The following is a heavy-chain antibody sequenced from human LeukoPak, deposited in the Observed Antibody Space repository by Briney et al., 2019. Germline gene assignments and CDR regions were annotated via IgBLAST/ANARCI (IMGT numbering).Heavy chain of an antibody. CDR1: GFTFSSLG. J-gene: IGHJ4*02. CDR2: ISYDGNNT. CDR3: AKDRYDTSGYLFDY. Sequence: GRSLRLSCAASGFTFSSLGMHWVRQAPGKGLEWVALISYDGNNTHYADSVKGRFTISRDNSKNTPYLQMNSLRAEDTAVYYCAKDRYDTSGYLFDYWGQGTLVTVSS. D-gene: IGHD3-22*01. V-gene: IGHV3-30*18.